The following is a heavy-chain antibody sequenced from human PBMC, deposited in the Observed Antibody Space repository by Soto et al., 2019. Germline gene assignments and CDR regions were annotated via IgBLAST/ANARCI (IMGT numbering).Heavy chain of an antibody. CDR2: IHHSGST. Sequence: SETLSLTCSVSGGSITRHYCIWFRQPPGKGLEWIGYIHHSGSTSYNPSLKSRVTMSVDTSKNQFSLKVSSVTAADTALYYCARQGFGQLHGLVDVWGPGTTVTVSS. CDR3: ARQGFGQLHGLVDV. V-gene: IGHV4-59*08. CDR1: GGSITRHY. D-gene: IGHD3-10*01. J-gene: IGHJ6*02.